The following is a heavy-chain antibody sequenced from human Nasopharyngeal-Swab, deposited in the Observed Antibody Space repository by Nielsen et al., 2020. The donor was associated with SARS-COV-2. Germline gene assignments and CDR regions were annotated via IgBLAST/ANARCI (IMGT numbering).Heavy chain of an antibody. D-gene: IGHD3-22*01. CDR2: SRNKANSYSP. CDR1: TFTFSDRY. J-gene: IGHJ4*02. CDR3: APAPDYYDGSGFN. V-gene: IGHV3-72*01. Sequence: GESLKISCAASTFTFSDRYMDWVRQAPGKGPEWVGRSRNKANSYSPEYAASVKGRFTIWRDDSKNSLYLQMNSLKTEDTAVYYCAPAPDYYDGSGFNWGQGTLVTVSS.